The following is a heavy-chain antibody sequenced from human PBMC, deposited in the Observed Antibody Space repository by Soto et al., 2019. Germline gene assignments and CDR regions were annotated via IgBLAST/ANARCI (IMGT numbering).Heavy chain of an antibody. D-gene: IGHD2-8*01. CDR2: IYYSGST. CDR3: ARDRGLMVFDY. J-gene: IGHJ4*02. CDR1: GGSISSGGYY. V-gene: IGHV4-30-4*08. Sequence: PSETLSLTCTVSGGSISSGGYYWSWIRQHPGKGLEWIGYIYYSGSTYYNTSLKSRVTISVDTSKNQFSLKLSSVTAADTAVYYCARDRGLMVFDYWGQGTLVTVSS.